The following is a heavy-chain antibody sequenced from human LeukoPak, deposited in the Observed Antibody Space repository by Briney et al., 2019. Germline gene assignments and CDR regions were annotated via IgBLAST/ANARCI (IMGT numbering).Heavy chain of an antibody. V-gene: IGHV1-24*01. Sequence: ASVKVSCKVSGYTLTELSMHWVRQAPGKGLEWMGGFDPEDGETIYAQKFQGRVTITRDTSASTAYMELSSLRSEDTAVYYCARDFRRWVAGLFGYWGQGTLVTVSS. CDR1: GYTLTELS. CDR2: FDPEDGET. CDR3: ARDFRRWVAGLFGY. J-gene: IGHJ4*02. D-gene: IGHD6-19*01.